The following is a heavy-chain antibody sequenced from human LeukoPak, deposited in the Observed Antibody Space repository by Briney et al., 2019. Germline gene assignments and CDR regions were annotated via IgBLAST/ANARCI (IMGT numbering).Heavy chain of an antibody. J-gene: IGHJ4*02. CDR3: AKRFDDYGDYGRVFDY. CDR1: GFTFSSYA. D-gene: IGHD4-17*01. Sequence: GGSLRLSCAASGFTFSSYAMSWVRQAPGKGLEWVSAISGSGGSTYYADSVKGRFTISRGNSKNTLYLQMNSLRAEDTAVYYCAKRFDDYGDYGRVFDYWGQGTLVTVSS. CDR2: ISGSGGST. V-gene: IGHV3-23*01.